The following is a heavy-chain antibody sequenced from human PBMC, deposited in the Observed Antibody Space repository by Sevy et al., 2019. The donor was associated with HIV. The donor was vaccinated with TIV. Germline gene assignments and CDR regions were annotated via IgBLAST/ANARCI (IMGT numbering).Heavy chain of an antibody. V-gene: IGHV3-30*18. CDR2: ISYDGSYR. D-gene: IGHD3-16*01. Sequence: VGSLRLSCAASGFTFGTYDMHWVRQAPGKGLEWVAIISYDGSYRYYADSVRGRFSMSRDNSKNTMYLQVSGLLIEDTAVYYCAKNRPPGGSLFSRHGMDVWGRGTTVTISS. CDR1: GFTFGTYD. J-gene: IGHJ6*02. CDR3: AKNRPPGGSLFSRHGMDV.